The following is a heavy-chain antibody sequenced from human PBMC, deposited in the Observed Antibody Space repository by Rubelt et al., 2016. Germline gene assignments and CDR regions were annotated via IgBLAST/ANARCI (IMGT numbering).Heavy chain of an antibody. Sequence: QLQLQESGPGPVKPSETLSLTCTVSGGSISSSRYYWGWIRQPPGKGLEWIGEIYHSGSTNYNPSLKSRVTISVDKSKNQFSLKLSSVTAADTAVYYCASVTVTTLFDYWGQGTLVTVSS. CDR3: ASVTVTTLFDY. CDR2: IYHSGST. J-gene: IGHJ4*02. D-gene: IGHD4-17*01. CDR1: GGSISSSRYY. V-gene: IGHV4-39*07.